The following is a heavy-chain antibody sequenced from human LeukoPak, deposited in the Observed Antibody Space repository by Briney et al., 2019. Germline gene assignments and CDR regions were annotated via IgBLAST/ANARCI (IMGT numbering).Heavy chain of an antibody. CDR1: GFTFSDYY. V-gene: IGHV3-11*01. D-gene: IGHD2-8*01. CDR3: ASVHYYGMEV. CDR2: ISSSGRII. Sequence: SGGSLRLSCAASGFTFSDYYMSLIRQAPGKGLEWVSYISSSGRIIYYADSVKGRFTISRDNAKNSLFLQMNSLRAEDTAVYYCASVHYYGMEVWGQGTTVTVSS. J-gene: IGHJ6*02.